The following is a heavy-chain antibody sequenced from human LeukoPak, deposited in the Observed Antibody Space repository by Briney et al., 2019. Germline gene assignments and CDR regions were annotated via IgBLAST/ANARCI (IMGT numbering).Heavy chain of an antibody. CDR2: INHSGST. D-gene: IGHD4-17*01. CDR3: AVTTTVTTFFDY. V-gene: IGHV4-34*01. J-gene: IGHJ4*02. Sequence: SETLSLTCAVYGGSFSGYYWSWIRQPPGKGLEWIGEINHSGSTNYNPSLKSRVTISVDTSKNQFSLKLSSVTAADTAVYYCAVTTTVTTFFDYWGQGTLVTVSS. CDR1: GGSFSGYY.